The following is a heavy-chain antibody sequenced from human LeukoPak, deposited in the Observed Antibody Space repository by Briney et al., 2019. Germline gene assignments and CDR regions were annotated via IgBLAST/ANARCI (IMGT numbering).Heavy chain of an antibody. Sequence: GGSQRLSCAASGFTCSRYWMSWVRHAPGKGLEWVANIKQDGSEKYYVDSVKGRFTISRDNAKNSLYLQMNSLRAEDTAVYYCARDYYDSSGYFDYWGQGTLVTVSS. J-gene: IGHJ4*02. CDR2: IKQDGSEK. CDR3: ARDYYDSSGYFDY. D-gene: IGHD3-22*01. V-gene: IGHV3-7*01. CDR1: GFTCSRYW.